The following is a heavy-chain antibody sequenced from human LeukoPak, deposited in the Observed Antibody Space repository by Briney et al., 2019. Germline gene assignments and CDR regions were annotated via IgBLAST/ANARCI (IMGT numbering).Heavy chain of an antibody. Sequence: GGSLRLSCAASGFTFSSYSMNWVRQAPGKGLEWVSYISSSSSAIYYADSVKGRFTISRDNAKNSLYLQMNSLRAEDTAVYYCARESEAYCGGDCYSHPGIGYYFDYWGQGTLVTVSS. V-gene: IGHV3-48*01. CDR2: ISSSSSAI. J-gene: IGHJ4*02. CDR1: GFTFSSYS. CDR3: ARESEAYCGGDCYSHPGIGYYFDY. D-gene: IGHD2-21*01.